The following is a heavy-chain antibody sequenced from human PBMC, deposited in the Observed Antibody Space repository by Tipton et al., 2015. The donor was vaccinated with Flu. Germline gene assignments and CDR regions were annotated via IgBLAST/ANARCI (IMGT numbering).Heavy chain of an antibody. CDR2: MYVSGST. V-gene: IGHV4-4*07. CDR3: ARGSGSGTDVTFYF. Sequence: TLSLTCTVSGGSMSSFYWTWIRQPAGKGLEWIGRMYVSGSTKYNPSLKSRVTMSVHTSKNQFSLKLSSVTAADTAVYYCARGSGSGTDVTFYFWGQGTLVTVSS. J-gene: IGHJ4*02. D-gene: IGHD3-10*01. CDR1: GGSMSSFY.